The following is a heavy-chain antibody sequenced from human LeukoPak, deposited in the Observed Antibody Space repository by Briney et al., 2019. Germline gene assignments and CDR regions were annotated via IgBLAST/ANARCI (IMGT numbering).Heavy chain of an antibody. D-gene: IGHD2-2*01. J-gene: IGHJ1*01. V-gene: IGHV3-23*01. Sequence: PGGSLRLSCAASGFTFSSYVMNWVRQAPGKGLEWVSAISGSGVSTSYADSVKGRFTISRDNSKNTLYLHMSSLRAEDTAIYFCAKDPANQLLYPAHFSHWGQGTLVTVSS. CDR2: ISGSGVST. CDR3: AKDPANQLLYPAHFSH. CDR1: GFTFSSYV.